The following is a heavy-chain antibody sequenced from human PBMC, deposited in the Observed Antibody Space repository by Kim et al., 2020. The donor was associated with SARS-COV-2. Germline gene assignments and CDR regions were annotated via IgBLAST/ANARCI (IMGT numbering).Heavy chain of an antibody. CDR1: GYTFTDYY. CDR2: INPNGGGT. CDR3: ARGVWSGDGMDV. V-gene: IGHV1-2*02. J-gene: IGHJ6*02. Sequence: ASVKVSCKASGYTFTDYYVHWVRQAPGQGLEWMGWINPNGGGTKFAQNFQGRVTMSRDTSVSTAFMELIGLRSDDTAVYYCARGVWSGDGMDVWGQGTAV. D-gene: IGHD3-3*01.